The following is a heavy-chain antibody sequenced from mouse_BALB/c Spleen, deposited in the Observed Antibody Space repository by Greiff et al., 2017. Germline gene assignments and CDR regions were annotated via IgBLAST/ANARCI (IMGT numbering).Heavy chain of an antibody. CDR2: IRSKSNNYAT. J-gene: IGHJ3*01. CDR3: VRTSQITTRFAY. Sequence: EVKLLESGGGLVQPKGSLKLSCAASGFTFNTYAMNWVRQAPGKGLEWVARIRSKSNNYATYYADSVKDRFTISRDDSQSMLYLQMNNLKTEDTAMYYCVRTSQITTRFAYWGQGTLVTVSA. CDR1: GFTFNTYA. D-gene: IGHD2-4*01. V-gene: IGHV10-1*02.